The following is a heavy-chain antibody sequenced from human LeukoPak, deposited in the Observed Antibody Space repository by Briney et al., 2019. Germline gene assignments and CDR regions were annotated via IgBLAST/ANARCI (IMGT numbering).Heavy chain of an antibody. Sequence: GASLKISCEGSGCSFSNYWIGWVRQLPGKGLEGMGIIYPGDYETRYSPSFQGLVTISVDKSISTAYLQWSSLKASDTAMYYCAIPPGYCGNDCSFDHWGQGTLVTVSS. CDR2: IYPGDYET. V-gene: IGHV5-51*01. CDR3: AIPPGYCGNDCSFDH. J-gene: IGHJ4*02. CDR1: GCSFSNYW. D-gene: IGHD2-21*02.